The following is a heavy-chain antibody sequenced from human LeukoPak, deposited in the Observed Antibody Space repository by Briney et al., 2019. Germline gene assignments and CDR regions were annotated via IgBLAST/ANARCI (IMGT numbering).Heavy chain of an antibody. J-gene: IGHJ3*02. Sequence: PSETLSLTCTVSGGSISSGSYYWSWIRQPAGKGLEWIGYIYYSGSTNYNPSLKSRVTISVDTSKNQFSLKLSSVTAADTAVYYCARVLSAFDIWGQGTMVTVSS. CDR1: GGSISSGSYY. CDR2: IYYSGST. CDR3: ARVLSAFDI. V-gene: IGHV4-61*10.